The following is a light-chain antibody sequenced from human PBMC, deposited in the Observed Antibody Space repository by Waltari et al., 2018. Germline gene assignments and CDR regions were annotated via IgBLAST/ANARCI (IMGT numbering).Light chain of an antibody. J-gene: IGLJ2*01. Sequence: TVVTQDPSLSVSPGSTVTLTCGLNSGAVSTRHFPSWIQQTPGQAPRTLIYNTKIRPSGVPDRFSGSILGNKAALIITGAQADDESDYYCLVYMTSGTSVFGGGTRLTV. V-gene: IGLV8-61*01. CDR3: LVYMTSGTSV. CDR2: NTK. CDR1: SGAVSTRHF.